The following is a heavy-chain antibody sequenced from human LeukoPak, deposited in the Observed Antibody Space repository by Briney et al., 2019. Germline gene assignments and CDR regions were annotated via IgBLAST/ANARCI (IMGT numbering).Heavy chain of an antibody. Sequence: PGRSLRLSCTASGFTFRSYAMHWVRLAPGKGLQWVAVISYDGSNKYYADSVKGRFTISRDNSKNTLYLQMNSLRAEDTAVYYCAKASVITMVRGVTFDYWGQGTLVTVSS. J-gene: IGHJ4*02. D-gene: IGHD3-10*01. CDR2: ISYDGSNK. CDR3: AKASVITMVRGVTFDY. V-gene: IGHV3-30*18. CDR1: GFTFRSYA.